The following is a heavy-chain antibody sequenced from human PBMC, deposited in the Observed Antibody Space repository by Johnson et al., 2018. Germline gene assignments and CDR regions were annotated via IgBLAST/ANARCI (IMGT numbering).Heavy chain of an antibody. D-gene: IGHD6-6*01. CDR1: GFTFSDHY. CDR3: ARVMRSIGYSSFEYFQH. CDR2: NRNKANSYTT. Sequence: VQLVQSGGGLVQPGGSLRLSCAASGFTFSDHYMDWVRQAPGKGLEWVGRNRNKANSYTTEYAASVKGRFTISRDDSKNSLHLQMNSLKTEDTAVDYCARVMRSIGYSSFEYFQHWGQGTLVTVSS. V-gene: IGHV3-72*01. J-gene: IGHJ1*01.